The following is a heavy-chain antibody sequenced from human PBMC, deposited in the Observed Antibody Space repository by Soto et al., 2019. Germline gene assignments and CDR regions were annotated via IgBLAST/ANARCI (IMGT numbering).Heavy chain of an antibody. CDR1: GGTFSRYT. CDR3: ARGSTIVRGAPSWFDP. CDR2: IIPIAAIA. V-gene: IGHV1-69*02. J-gene: IGHJ5*02. D-gene: IGHD3-10*01. Sequence: QVQLVQSGGEVKKPGSSVKVSCKASGGTFSRYTINWVRQAPGQGLEWMGRIIPIAAIANYTQKFQGRVTITVDKSSTTAYMELSSLRSDDTAVYYCARGSTIVRGAPSWFDPWGQGTLVTVSS.